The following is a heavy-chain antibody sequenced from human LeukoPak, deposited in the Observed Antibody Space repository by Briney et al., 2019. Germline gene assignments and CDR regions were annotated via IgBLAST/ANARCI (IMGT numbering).Heavy chain of an antibody. V-gene: IGHV4-61*02. J-gene: IGHJ3*02. CDR3: ARGPYSYDSSGAFDI. CDR1: GDSISSGDYY. D-gene: IGHD3-22*01. CDR2: ISSSGST. Sequence: TLSLTCTVSGDSISSGDYYWSWIRQPAGKGLEWIGRISSSGSTNYNPSLKSRVTISVDTSKNQFSLKLSSVTAADTAVYFCARGPYSYDSSGAFDIWGQGTMVTVSS.